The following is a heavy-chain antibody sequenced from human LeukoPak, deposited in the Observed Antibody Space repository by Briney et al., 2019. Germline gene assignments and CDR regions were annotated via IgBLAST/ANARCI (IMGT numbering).Heavy chain of an antibody. CDR3: ASDYYYDSSGHAFDI. J-gene: IGHJ3*02. D-gene: IGHD3-22*01. V-gene: IGHV5-51*01. Sequence: GESLKISCKGSGYTFTNYWIGWVRQTPGKGLEWMGIIYPDDSDTRYSPSFQGQVTISADKSISTAYLQWSSLKASATAMYYCASDYYYDSSGHAFDIWGQGTMVTVSS. CDR2: IYPDDSDT. CDR1: GYTFTNYW.